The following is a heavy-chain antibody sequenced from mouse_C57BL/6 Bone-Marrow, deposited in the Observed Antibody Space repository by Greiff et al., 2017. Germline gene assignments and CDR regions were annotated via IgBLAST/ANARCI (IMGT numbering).Heavy chain of an antibody. CDR2: IYPRSGNT. CDR1: GYTFTSYG. J-gene: IGHJ2*01. D-gene: IGHD2-1*01. CDR3: AREGIYYGNFRNYFDY. Sequence: QVQLQQSGAELARPGASVKLSCKASGYTFTSYGISWVKQRTGQGLEWIGEIYPRSGNTYYNEKFKGKATLTADKSSSTAYMELRSLTSEDSAVYFCAREGIYYGNFRNYFDYWGQGTTLTVSS. V-gene: IGHV1-81*01.